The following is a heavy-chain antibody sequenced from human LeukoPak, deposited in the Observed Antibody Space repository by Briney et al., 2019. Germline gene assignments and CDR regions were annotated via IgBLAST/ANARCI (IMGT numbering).Heavy chain of an antibody. CDR2: INSDGSST. V-gene: IGHV3-74*01. J-gene: IGHJ4*02. CDR1: GFTFSSYW. D-gene: IGHD2-21*01. Sequence: GSLRLSCAASGFTFSSYWMHWVRQAPGKGLVWVSRINSDGSSTSYADSVKGRFTISRDNAKNTLYLQTNSLRAEDTAVYYCARDRRVIGPIEYWGQGTLVTVSS. CDR3: ARDRRVIGPIEY.